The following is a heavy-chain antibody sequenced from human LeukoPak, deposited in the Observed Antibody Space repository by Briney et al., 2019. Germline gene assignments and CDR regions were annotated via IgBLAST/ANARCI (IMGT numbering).Heavy chain of an antibody. CDR2: ISSSSGYI. CDR1: GFTFSSYS. D-gene: IGHD6-13*01. V-gene: IGHV3-21*01. J-gene: IGHJ4*02. CDR3: AVGRYSLGVAAAGSNGY. Sequence: GGSLRLSCAASGFTFSSYSMNWVRQAPGKGLEWVSSISSSSGYIYYADSVKGRFIISRDDAKNSLYLQMNSLRAEDTAVYYCAVGRYSLGVAAAGSNGYWGQGTLVTVSS.